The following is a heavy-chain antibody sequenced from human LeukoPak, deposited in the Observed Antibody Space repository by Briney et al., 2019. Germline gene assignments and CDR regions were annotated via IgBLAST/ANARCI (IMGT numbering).Heavy chain of an antibody. CDR1: GVSISSGDYY. V-gene: IGHV4-30-4*01. J-gene: IGHJ5*02. CDR2: MYYSGSA. Sequence: SETLSLTCTVSGVSISSGDYYWSWIRQPPGKGLEWVGYMYYSGSAYYNPSLKSRATISVDTSKNQFSLKLSSVTAADTAVYFCARPYYYDSRIDPWGQGTLVTVSS. CDR3: ARPYYYDSRIDP. D-gene: IGHD3-22*01.